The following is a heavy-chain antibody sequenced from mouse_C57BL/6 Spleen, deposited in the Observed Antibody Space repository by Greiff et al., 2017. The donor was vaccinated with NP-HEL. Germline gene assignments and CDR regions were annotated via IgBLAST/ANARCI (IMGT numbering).Heavy chain of an antibody. Sequence: QVQLQQPGAELVKPGASVKMSCKASGYTFTSYWITWVKQRPGQGLEWIGDIYPGSGSTNYNEKFKSKATLTVDTSSSTAYMQLSSLTSEDSAVYYCARKRCYYGSSYVGYYAMDYWGQGTSVTVSS. CDR2: IYPGSGST. D-gene: IGHD1-1*01. CDR3: ARKRCYYGSSYVGYYAMDY. CDR1: GYTFTSYW. J-gene: IGHJ4*01. V-gene: IGHV1-55*01.